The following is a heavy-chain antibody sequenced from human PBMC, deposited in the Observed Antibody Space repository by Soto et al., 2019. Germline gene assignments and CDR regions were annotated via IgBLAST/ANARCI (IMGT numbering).Heavy chain of an antibody. CDR1: GGSSSSSSYY. D-gene: IGHD3-10*01. CDR3: ARHPLTRMVRRVTQY. CDR2: IYYSGST. J-gene: IGHJ4*02. Sequence: SLTQCLPWTVAGGSSSSSSYYWGWKRQPTGKGLEWIGSIYYSGSTYYNPSLKSRVTISVDTSKNQFSLKLSSVTAADTADYYCARHPLTRMVRRVTQYWGQGTPVTVSS. V-gene: IGHV4-39*01.